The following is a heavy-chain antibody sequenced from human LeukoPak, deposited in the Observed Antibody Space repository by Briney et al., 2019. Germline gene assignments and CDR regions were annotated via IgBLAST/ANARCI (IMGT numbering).Heavy chain of an antibody. CDR3: ARHSSRLWFGEWVRGAFDI. D-gene: IGHD3-10*01. J-gene: IGHJ3*02. CDR2: INPNSGGT. CDR1: GYTFTGYY. Sequence: ASVKVSRKASGYTFTGYYMHWVRQAPGQGLEWMGWINPNSGGTNYAQKFQGWVTMTRDTSISTAYMELSRLRSDDTAVYYCARHSSRLWFGEWVRGAFDIWGQGTMVTVSS. V-gene: IGHV1-2*04.